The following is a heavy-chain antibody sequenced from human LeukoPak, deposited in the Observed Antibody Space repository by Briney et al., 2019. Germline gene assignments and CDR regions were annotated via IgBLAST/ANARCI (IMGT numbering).Heavy chain of an antibody. J-gene: IGHJ4*02. CDR3: ARARYYFDY. CDR2: IYYSGST. V-gene: IGHV4-59*01. CDR1: GGSISSYY. Sequence: SETLSLTCTVSGGSISSYYWSWIRQPPGKGLEWIGYIYYSGSTNYNPSLKSRVTISVDTSKNRFSLKLSSVTAADTAVYYCARARYYFDYWGQGTLVTVSS.